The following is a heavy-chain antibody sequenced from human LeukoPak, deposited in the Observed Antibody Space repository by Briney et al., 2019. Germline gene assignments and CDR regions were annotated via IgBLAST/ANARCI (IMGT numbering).Heavy chain of an antibody. J-gene: IGHJ5*02. D-gene: IGHD1-7*01. CDR2: INPNSGGT. CDR1: GYTFTGYY. Sequence: ASVKVSCKASGYTFTGYYMHWVRQAPGQGLEWMGWINPNSGGTNYAQKFQGRVTMTRDTSISTAYMELSRLRSDDTAVYYCARDLDNWNSYNWFDPWGQGTLVTVSS. CDR3: ARDLDNWNSYNWFDP. V-gene: IGHV1-2*02.